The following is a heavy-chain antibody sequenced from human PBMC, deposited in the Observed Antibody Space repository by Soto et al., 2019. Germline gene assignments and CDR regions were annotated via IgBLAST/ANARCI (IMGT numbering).Heavy chain of an antibody. J-gene: IGHJ4*02. D-gene: IGHD2-15*01. Sequence: GGSLRLSCAASGFTFSGSSVHWVRQASGEGLEWVGRIRNKANSYATACAASVRGRFTISRDDSKNTAFLQMNSLNTEDTAVYYCISHSPEDMIRTWGQGTLVTVCS. CDR2: IRNKANSYAT. CDR1: GFTFSGSS. V-gene: IGHV3-73*01. CDR3: ISHSPEDMIRT.